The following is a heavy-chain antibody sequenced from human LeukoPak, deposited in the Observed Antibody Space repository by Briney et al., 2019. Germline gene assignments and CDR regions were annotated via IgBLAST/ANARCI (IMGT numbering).Heavy chain of an antibody. CDR2: IHGDGDNI. D-gene: IGHD1-26*01. Sequence: PGGSLRLSCAASGFPFSSYAMYWVRQAPGKGLVWVARIHGDGDNISYADSVRRRFTISRDNAKDTLYLHMNSLRPEDTAVYYCARAQVGAPTDLWGQGTLVTVSS. CDR3: ARAQVGAPTDL. J-gene: IGHJ5*02. CDR1: GFPFSSYA. V-gene: IGHV3-74*01.